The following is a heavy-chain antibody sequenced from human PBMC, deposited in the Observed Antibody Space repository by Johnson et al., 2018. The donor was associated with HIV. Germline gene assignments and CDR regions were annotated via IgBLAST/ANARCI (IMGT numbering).Heavy chain of an antibody. J-gene: IGHJ3*02. CDR1: GFTFSSYW. D-gene: IGHD2-21*02. V-gene: IGHV3-7*01. CDR3: ARVTPYCGGDCYDAFDI. CDR2: IKQDGSEK. Sequence: VQLVESGGDLVQPGGSLRLSCAASGFTFSSYWMSWVRKAPGKGLEWVANIKQDGSEKYYVDSLKGRFTISRDNAKNSLYLQMNSLRAEDTAVYYCARVTPYCGGDCYDAFDIWGQGTLVTVSS.